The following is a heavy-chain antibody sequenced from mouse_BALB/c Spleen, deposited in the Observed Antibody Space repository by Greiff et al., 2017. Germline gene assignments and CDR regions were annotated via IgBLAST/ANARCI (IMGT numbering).Heavy chain of an antibody. V-gene: IGHV5-17*02. CDR1: GFTFSSFG. J-gene: IGHJ3*01. D-gene: IGHD2-2*01. CDR3: ARGGGYDLFAY. Sequence: EVQLQESGGGLVQPGGSRKLSCAASGFTFSSFGMHWVRQAPEKGLEWVAYISSGSSTIYYADTVKGRFTISRDNPKNTLFLQMTSLRSEDTAMYYCARGGGYDLFAYWGQGTLVTVSA. CDR2: ISSGSSTI.